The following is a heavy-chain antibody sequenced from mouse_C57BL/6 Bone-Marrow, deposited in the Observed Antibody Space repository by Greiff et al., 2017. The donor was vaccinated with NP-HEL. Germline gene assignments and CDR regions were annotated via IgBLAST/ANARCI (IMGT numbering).Heavy chain of an antibody. CDR3: ARCYYGSSYGGYFDV. CDR1: GFTFSDYG. V-gene: IGHV5-17*01. Sequence: DVKLVESGGGLVKPGGSLKLSCAASGFTFSDYGMHWVRQAPEKGLEWVAYISSGSSTIYYADTVKGRFTISRDNAKNTLFLQMTSLRSEDTAMYYCARCYYGSSYGGYFDVWGTGTTVTVSS. CDR2: ISSGSSTI. D-gene: IGHD1-1*01. J-gene: IGHJ1*03.